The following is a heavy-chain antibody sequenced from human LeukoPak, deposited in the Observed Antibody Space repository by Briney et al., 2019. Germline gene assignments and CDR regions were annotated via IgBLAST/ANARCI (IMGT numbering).Heavy chain of an antibody. CDR2: IRYDGNNK. CDR3: AKGSSDWGSN. Sequence: GGSLRLSCAASGFTFSNYGMHWVRQAPGKGLEWVAFIRYDGNNKYYADSVKGRFTISRDSSKNTLYLQMNSLRGEDTAVYYCAKGSSDWGSNWGQGTLVTVSS. D-gene: IGHD7-27*01. V-gene: IGHV3-30*02. CDR1: GFTFSNYG. J-gene: IGHJ4*02.